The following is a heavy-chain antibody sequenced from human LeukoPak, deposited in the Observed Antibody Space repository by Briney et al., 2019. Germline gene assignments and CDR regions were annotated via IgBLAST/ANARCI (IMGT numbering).Heavy chain of an antibody. D-gene: IGHD3-10*01. CDR2: ITSSSSYI. J-gene: IGHJ4*02. CDR3: ARGPMTLLGTPDFDY. Sequence: PGGSLRLSCAASGFTFSSYSMNWVRQAPGKGLEWVSSITSSSSYIYYADSVKGRFTISRHNAKNSLYLQMNSLRAEDTAVYYCARGPMTLLGTPDFDYWGQGTLVTVSS. CDR1: GFTFSSYS. V-gene: IGHV3-21*01.